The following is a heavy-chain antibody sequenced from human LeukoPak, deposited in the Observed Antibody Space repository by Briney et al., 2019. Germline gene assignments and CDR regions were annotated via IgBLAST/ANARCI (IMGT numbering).Heavy chain of an antibody. V-gene: IGHV3-23*01. D-gene: IGHD3-3*01. CDR3: ARDFWDDFEYFHL. CDR2: INGSGSST. CDR1: GFTFSSHA. Sequence: QAGGSLRLSCAASGFTFSSHAMSWVRQAPGKGLEWVSAINGSGSSTYYADSVKGRVSISRDNSKNTLYLQMNSLRVEDTALYYCARDFWDDFEYFHLWGRGTLVTFS. J-gene: IGHJ2*01.